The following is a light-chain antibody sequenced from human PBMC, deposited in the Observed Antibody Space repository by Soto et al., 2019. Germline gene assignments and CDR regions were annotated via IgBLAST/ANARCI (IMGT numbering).Light chain of an antibody. CDR1: QSISSY. CDR3: QQSYSTPRK. CDR2: AAS. Sequence: DIQMTQSPSSLSASVGDRVTITCRASQSISSYLNWYPQKPGKVPKLLIYAASSLQSGVPSRFSGSGSGTEFTLTISILQPEPFATYYCQQSYSTPRKFGQGNKVESK. V-gene: IGKV1-39*01. J-gene: IGKJ1*01.